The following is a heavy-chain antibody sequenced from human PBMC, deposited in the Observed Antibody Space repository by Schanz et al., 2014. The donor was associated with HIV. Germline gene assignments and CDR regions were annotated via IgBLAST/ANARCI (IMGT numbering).Heavy chain of an antibody. CDR1: GFTFSSYG. D-gene: IGHD6-19*01. J-gene: IGHJ6*02. V-gene: IGHV3-30*03. CDR2: ISYDRRNK. Sequence: QVQLVESGGGVVQPGRSLRLSCAASGFTFSSYGMHWVRQAPGKGLEWVAVISYDRRNKYYADSVKGRFTISRDNAKNLLYLQMNNVSAEDTAVYYCARGSWYSSGWYDDYYYYDVDVWGQGTTVTVTS. CDR3: ARGSWYSSGWYDDYYYYDVDV.